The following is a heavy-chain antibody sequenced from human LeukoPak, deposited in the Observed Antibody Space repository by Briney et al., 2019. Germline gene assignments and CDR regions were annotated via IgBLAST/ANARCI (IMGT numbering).Heavy chain of an antibody. CDR3: ARTASYGGKGHFDY. J-gene: IGHJ4*02. CDR2: IYYSGST. CDR1: GGSISSYY. V-gene: IGHV4-59*08. Sequence: SETLSLTCTVSGGSISSYYWSWIRQPPGKGLEWIGYIYYSGSTNYNPSLKSRVTISVDTSKNQFSLKLSSVTAAGTAVYYCARTASYGGKGHFDYWGQGTLVTVSS. D-gene: IGHD4-23*01.